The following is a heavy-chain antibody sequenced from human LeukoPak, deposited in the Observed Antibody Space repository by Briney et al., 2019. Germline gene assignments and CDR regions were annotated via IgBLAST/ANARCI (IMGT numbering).Heavy chain of an antibody. CDR2: IYHSGST. J-gene: IGHJ3*02. D-gene: IGHD2-8*02. CDR3: ARSRPTVVWGAFDI. CDR1: GGSISSGGYY. Sequence: TSETLSLTCTVSGGSISSGGYYWSWIRQPPGKGLEWIGYIYHSGSTYYNPSLKSRVTISVDRSKNQFSLKLSSVTAADTAVYYCARSRPTVVWGAFDIWGQGTMVTVSS. V-gene: IGHV4-30-2*01.